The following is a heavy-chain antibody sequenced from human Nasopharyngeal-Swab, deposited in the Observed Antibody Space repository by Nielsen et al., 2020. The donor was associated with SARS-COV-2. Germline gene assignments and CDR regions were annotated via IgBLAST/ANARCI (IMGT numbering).Heavy chain of an antibody. D-gene: IGHD3-3*01. Sequence: SESLSLSCTVSGGPFSSSSYYWGWIRQPPGKGLEWIGSIYYSGSTYYNPSLKSRVTISVDTSKNQFSLKLSSVTAADTAVYYCARHQEFTIFGVVIRGAFDIWGQGTMVTVSS. CDR3: ARHQEFTIFGVVIRGAFDI. V-gene: IGHV4-39*01. J-gene: IGHJ3*02. CDR1: GGPFSSSSYY. CDR2: IYYSGST.